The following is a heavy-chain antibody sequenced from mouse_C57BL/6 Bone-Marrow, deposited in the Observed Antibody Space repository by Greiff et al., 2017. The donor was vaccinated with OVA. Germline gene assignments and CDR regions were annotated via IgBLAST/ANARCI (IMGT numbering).Heavy chain of an antibody. D-gene: IGHD2-4*01. Sequence: EVQRVESGGGLVKPGGSLKLSCAASGFTFSDYGMHWVRQAPEKGLEWVAYISSGSSTIYYADTVKGRFTISRDNAKNTLFLQMTSLRSEDTAMYYCARGYYDYDVGAMDYWGQGTSVTVSS. CDR2: ISSGSSTI. CDR1: GFTFSDYG. CDR3: ARGYYDYDVGAMDY. J-gene: IGHJ4*01. V-gene: IGHV5-17*01.